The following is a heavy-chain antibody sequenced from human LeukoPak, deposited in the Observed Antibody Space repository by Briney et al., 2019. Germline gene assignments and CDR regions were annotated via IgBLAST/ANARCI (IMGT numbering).Heavy chain of an antibody. CDR2: ISSSSSYI. CDR3: ASDSNCGRGYSDVFRY. D-gene: IGHD5-18*01. CDR1: GFPLSSSG. Sequence: GGSRRSPCAASGFPLSSSGMDGGGQAPGKGLEWVSSISSSSSYIYYADSVKGRFTISRDNAKNSLYLQMNSLRAEDTAVYYCASDSNCGRGYSDVFRYWGQGTLVTVSS. V-gene: IGHV3-21*01. J-gene: IGHJ4*02.